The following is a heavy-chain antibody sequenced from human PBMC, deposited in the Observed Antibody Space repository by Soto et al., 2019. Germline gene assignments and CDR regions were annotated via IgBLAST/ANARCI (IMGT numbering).Heavy chain of an antibody. CDR1: GGTFSSYT. J-gene: IGHJ3*02. V-gene: IGHV1-69*02. CDR2: IIPILGIA. Sequence: GASVKVSCKASGGTFSSYTISWVRQAPGQGLEWMGRIIPILGIANYAQKFQGRVTITADKSTSTAYMELSSLRSEDTAVYYLARKVHCSGGSCYLDAFDIWGQGTMVTVSS. D-gene: IGHD2-15*01. CDR3: ARKVHCSGGSCYLDAFDI.